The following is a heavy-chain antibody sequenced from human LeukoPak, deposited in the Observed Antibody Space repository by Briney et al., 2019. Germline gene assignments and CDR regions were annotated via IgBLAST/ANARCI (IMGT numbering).Heavy chain of an antibody. CDR2: IYDSGHT. D-gene: IGHD3-10*01. Sequence: PSETLSLTYTVSGGSITSISYYWGWIHQPPAKGLEWIGSIYDSGHTYYNPSLKSRVTISVDTSKNQFSLKLSSVTAADTAVYYCAETGMRAVSLTFWGQGTLVTVSS. CDR1: GGSITSISYY. V-gene: IGHV4-39*01. CDR3: AETGMRAVSLTF. J-gene: IGHJ4*02.